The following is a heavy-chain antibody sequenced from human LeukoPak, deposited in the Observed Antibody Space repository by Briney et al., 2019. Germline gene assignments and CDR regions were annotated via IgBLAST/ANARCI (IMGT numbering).Heavy chain of an antibody. Sequence: GGSLRLSCAVSGFTFSNHWMGWVRQAPGKGLEWVANIKEDGSEKYYVDSVKGRFTISRDNAKNSLYLQMNSLRAEDTAVYYCARDLPPRAYYGMDVWGQGTTVTVSS. V-gene: IGHV3-7*01. CDR2: IKEDGSEK. J-gene: IGHJ6*02. CDR3: ARDLPPRAYYGMDV. CDR1: GFTFSNHW.